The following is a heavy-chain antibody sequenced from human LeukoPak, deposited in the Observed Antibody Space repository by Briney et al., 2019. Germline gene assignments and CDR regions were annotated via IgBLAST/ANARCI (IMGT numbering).Heavy chain of an antibody. Sequence: SETLSLTCTVSGGSISSYSWSWNRQPPGEGLEWIGYIYYSGSTNYNPSLKSRVTISVDTSKNQFSLKLSSVTAADTAVYYCARGSGKIFDYWGQGTLVTVSS. V-gene: IGHV4-59*01. J-gene: IGHJ4*02. CDR1: GGSISSYS. CDR3: ARGSGKIFDY. D-gene: IGHD3-3*01. CDR2: IYYSGST.